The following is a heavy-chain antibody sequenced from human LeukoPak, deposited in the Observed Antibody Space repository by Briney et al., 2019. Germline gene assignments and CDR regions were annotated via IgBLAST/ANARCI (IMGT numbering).Heavy chain of an antibody. CDR3: ARGRIAAAGTDAFDI. V-gene: IGHV3-21*01. J-gene: IGHJ3*02. D-gene: IGHD6-13*01. CDR1: GVTFSSYS. Sequence: PGGSLRLSCAASGVTFSSYSMNWVRQAPGKGLEWVSSISSSSSYIYYADSEKGRFTISRDNAKNSLYLQMNSLRAEDTAVYYCARGRIAAAGTDAFDIWGQGTMVTVSS. CDR2: ISSSSSYI.